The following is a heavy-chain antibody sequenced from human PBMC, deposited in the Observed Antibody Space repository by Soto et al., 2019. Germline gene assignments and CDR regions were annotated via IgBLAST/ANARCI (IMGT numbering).Heavy chain of an antibody. CDR3: AIQTGYYDSSGYYGNFQH. J-gene: IGHJ1*01. CDR2: IWYDGSNK. Sequence: QVQLVESGGGVVQPGRSLRLSCAASGFTFSNYGMHWVRQAPGKGLEWVTVIWYDGSNKYYADSVKGRFIISRDNSKNTXXLKMNSLRAEDTAVYYCAIQTGYYDSSGYYGNFQHWGQGTLVTVSS. D-gene: IGHD3-22*01. CDR1: GFTFSNYG. V-gene: IGHV3-33*01.